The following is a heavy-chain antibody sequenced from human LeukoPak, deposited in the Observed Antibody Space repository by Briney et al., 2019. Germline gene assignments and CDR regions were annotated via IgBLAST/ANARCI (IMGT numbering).Heavy chain of an antibody. CDR3: AKDQDIVVVPAAPGMDV. J-gene: IGHJ6*02. V-gene: IGHV3-23*01. CDR1: GFTFSSYA. Sequence: GGSLRLSCAASGFTFSSYAMSWVRQAPGKGLEWVSAISGSGGSTYYADSAKGRFTISRDNSKNTLYLQMNSLRAEDTAVYYCAKDQDIVVVPAAPGMDVWGQGTTVTVSS. D-gene: IGHD2-2*01. CDR2: ISGSGGST.